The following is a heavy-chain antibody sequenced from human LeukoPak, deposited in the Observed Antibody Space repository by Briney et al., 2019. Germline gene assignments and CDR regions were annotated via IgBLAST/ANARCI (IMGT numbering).Heavy chain of an antibody. V-gene: IGHV3-20*04. CDR2: LNWNGGGT. CDR1: GFIFDDYG. Sequence: GGSLRLSCAASGFIFDDYGMGWVRQAPGKGLEWVSGLNWNGGGTGSADSVKGRFIISRDNAKTCLYLQMNSLRAEDTALYYCAKSASSWPLYYFDSWGQGTLVTVSS. D-gene: IGHD6-13*01. J-gene: IGHJ4*02. CDR3: AKSASSWPLYYFDS.